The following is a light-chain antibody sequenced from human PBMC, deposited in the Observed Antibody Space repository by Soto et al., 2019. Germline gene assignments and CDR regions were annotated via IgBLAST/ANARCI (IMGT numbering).Light chain of an antibody. Sequence: EIVLTQSPGTLSLSQGESATLSCRASQSVSSSYLAWYQQKPGQAPRLLIYGASSRATGIPDRFSGSGSGTDFTLTISRLEPEDLAVYDCQQYGSSPQTVGQGTKVDIK. J-gene: IGKJ1*01. CDR1: QSVSSSY. CDR3: QQYGSSPQT. CDR2: GAS. V-gene: IGKV3-20*01.